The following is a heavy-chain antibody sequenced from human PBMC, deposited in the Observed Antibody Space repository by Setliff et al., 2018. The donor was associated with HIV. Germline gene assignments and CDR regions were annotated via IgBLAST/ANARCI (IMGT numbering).Heavy chain of an antibody. D-gene: IGHD6-13*01. CDR3: ARGSSWYAPFDY. J-gene: IGHJ4*02. Sequence: GASVKVSCKASGGTFSSYAMSWVRQAPGQGLEWMGWINPNRGGTNFAQKFQGRVTMERDTSFTTVYMELNSLRSDDTAVYFCARGSSWYAPFDYWGQGTLVTVSS. V-gene: IGHV1-2*02. CDR2: INPNRGGT. CDR1: GGTFSSYA.